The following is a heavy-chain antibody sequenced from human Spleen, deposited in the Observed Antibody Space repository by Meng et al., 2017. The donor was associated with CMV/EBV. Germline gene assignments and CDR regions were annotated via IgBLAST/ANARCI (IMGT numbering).Heavy chain of an antibody. CDR1: GFNFGDYA. CDR3: AKDTTAAAGGRYYYYYGMDV. CDR2: ISGDSVTT. D-gene: IGHD6-13*01. V-gene: IGHV3-23*01. Sequence: GESLKISCAASGFNFGDYAMSWVRQAPGKGPEWVSAISGDSVTTNYADSVKGRFTISRDNSKNTLYLQMNSLRAEDTAVYYCAKDTTAAAGGRYYYYYGMDVWGQGTTVTVSS. J-gene: IGHJ6*02.